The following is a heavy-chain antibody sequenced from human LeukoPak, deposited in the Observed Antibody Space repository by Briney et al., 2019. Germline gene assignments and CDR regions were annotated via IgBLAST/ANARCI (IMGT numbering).Heavy chain of an antibody. D-gene: IGHD3-9*01. Sequence: SETLSLTCTVSGDSISSGSYYWSWIRQPAGKGLEWIGRIYPSGSTNYNPSLRSRVTISVGTSNNQFSLKLSSVTAADTAVYYCARGHLEYDDILTGYYRGVSFYFDYWGQGTLVTVSS. CDR2: IYPSGST. V-gene: IGHV4-61*02. CDR3: ARGHLEYDDILTGYYRGVSFYFDY. J-gene: IGHJ4*02. CDR1: GDSISSGSYY.